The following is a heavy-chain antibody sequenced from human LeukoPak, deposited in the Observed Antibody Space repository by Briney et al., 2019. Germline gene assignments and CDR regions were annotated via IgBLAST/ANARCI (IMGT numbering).Heavy chain of an antibody. CDR1: GFTFSTSW. D-gene: IGHD3-10*01. J-gene: IGHJ4*02. V-gene: IGHV3-7*04. Sequence: GGSLRLSCIASGFTFSTSWMSWVRQAPGKGLEWVANIKQDGSEKYYVDSVKGRFTISRDNAKNSLFLQMNSLRAEDTAVYHCAKDSSANYWSQGTLVTVSS. CDR2: IKQDGSEK. CDR3: AKDSSANY.